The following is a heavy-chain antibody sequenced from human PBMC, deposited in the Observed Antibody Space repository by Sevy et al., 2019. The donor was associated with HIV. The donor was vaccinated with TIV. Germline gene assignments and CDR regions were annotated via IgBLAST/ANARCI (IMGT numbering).Heavy chain of an antibody. CDR2: IRYDGSNK. J-gene: IGHJ6*03. V-gene: IGHV3-30*02. Sequence: GESLKISCAASGFTFSSYGMHWVRQAPGKGLEWVAFIRYDGSNKYYADSVKGRFTISRDNSKNTLYLQMNSLRAEDTAVYYCAREYSGSYYMGDRYYYYYYMDVWGKGTTVTVSS. CDR1: GFTFSSYG. CDR3: AREYSGSYYMGDRYYYYYYMDV. D-gene: IGHD1-26*01.